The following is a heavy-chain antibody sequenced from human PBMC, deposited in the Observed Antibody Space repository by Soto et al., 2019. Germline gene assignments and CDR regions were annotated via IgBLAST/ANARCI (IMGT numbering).Heavy chain of an antibody. D-gene: IGHD2-2*02. CDR1: GITVSTNY. V-gene: IGHV3-21*01. CDR3: AREYTAWPLAYGLDV. CDR2: ISSRSDI. J-gene: IGHJ6*02. Sequence: PGGSLRLSCAASGITVSTNYMSWVRQAPGKGLEWVSSISSRSDIYYADSVKGRFTISRDNAKNSVSLQMNSLRAEDTAVYYCAREYTAWPLAYGLDVWGQGTTVTVSS.